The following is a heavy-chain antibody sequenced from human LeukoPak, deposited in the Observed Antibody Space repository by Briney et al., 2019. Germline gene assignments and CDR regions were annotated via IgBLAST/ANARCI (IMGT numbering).Heavy chain of an antibody. V-gene: IGHV4-31*03. CDR1: GGSISSGGYY. J-gene: IGHJ4*02. Sequence: SQNLSLTCTVSGGSISSGGYYWSWIRQHPGKGLEWIGYIYYSGSTYYNPSLKSRVTISVDTSKNQFSLKLSSVTAADTAVYYCARWSYGDHSFDYWGQGTLVTVSS. CDR3: ARWSYGDHSFDY. CDR2: IYYSGST. D-gene: IGHD4-17*01.